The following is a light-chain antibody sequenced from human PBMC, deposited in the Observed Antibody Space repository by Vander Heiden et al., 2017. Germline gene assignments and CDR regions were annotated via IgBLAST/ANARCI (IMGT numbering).Light chain of an antibody. J-gene: IGKJ1*01. V-gene: IGKV1-39*01. CDR3: QQSAITPPWT. CDR1: QSIGTS. CDR2: LAS. Sequence: DIQVTQSPSSLSAAVGDRVTITCRASQSIGTSINWYQQKTGKAPNLLIYLASNLQSGVPSRFSGSGSGTDFTLTISSLQPEDFATYYCQQSAITPPWTFGQGTKIDFK.